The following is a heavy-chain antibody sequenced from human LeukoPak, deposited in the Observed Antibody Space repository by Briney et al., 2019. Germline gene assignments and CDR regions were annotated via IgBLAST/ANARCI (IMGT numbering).Heavy chain of an antibody. J-gene: IGHJ4*02. Sequence: SETLSLTCTVSGGSISSSSYYWGWIRQPPGKGLEWIGSIYYSGSTYYNPSLKSRVTISVDTSKNQFSLKLSSVTAADTAVYYCARLGGIAAAGSSRSYYFDYWAREPWSPSPQ. CDR3: ARLGGIAAAGSSRSYYFDY. CDR2: IYYSGST. D-gene: IGHD6-13*01. V-gene: IGHV4-39*01. CDR1: GGSISSSSYY.